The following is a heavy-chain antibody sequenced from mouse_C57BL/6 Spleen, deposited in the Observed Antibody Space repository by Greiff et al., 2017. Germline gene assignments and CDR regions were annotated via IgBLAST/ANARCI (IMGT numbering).Heavy chain of an antibody. CDR2: IDPNSGGT. Sequence: QVQLQQPGAELVKPGASVKLSCKASGYTFTSYWMHWVQQRPGRGLEWIGRIDPNSGGTKYNEKFKSKATLTVDKPSSTAYMQRSSLTSEDSAVYYCAREFITTVVATRYWYVDVWGTGTTVTVAS. V-gene: IGHV1-72*01. CDR3: AREFITTVVATRYWYVDV. J-gene: IGHJ1*03. D-gene: IGHD1-1*01. CDR1: GYTFTSYW.